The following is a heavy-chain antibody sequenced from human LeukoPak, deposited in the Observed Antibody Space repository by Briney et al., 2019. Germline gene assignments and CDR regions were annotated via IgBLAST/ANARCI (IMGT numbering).Heavy chain of an antibody. J-gene: IGHJ4*02. CDR1: GFTFSSYA. V-gene: IGHV3-30-3*01. CDR2: ISYDGSNK. D-gene: IGHD2-21*02. CDR3: ARDREVTALDY. Sequence: GGSLRLSCAASGFTFSSYAMHWVRQAPGKGLEWVAVISYDGSNKYYADSVKGRFTVSRDNSKNTLYLQMNSLRAEDTAVYYCARDREVTALDYWGQGTLVTVSS.